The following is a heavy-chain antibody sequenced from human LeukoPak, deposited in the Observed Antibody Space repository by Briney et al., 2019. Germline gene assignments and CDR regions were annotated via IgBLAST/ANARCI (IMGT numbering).Heavy chain of an antibody. CDR2: INPNSGDT. D-gene: IGHD6-19*01. V-gene: IGHV1-2*02. CDR3: ARDLGISGWYAPPLGYFDY. Sequence: ASVKVSCKASGYTFTGYYIHWVRQAPGQGLEWMGWINPNSGDTSYAQKFQGRVTMTRDTSISTTYMELSRLRSDDTAVYYCARDLGISGWYAPPLGYFDYWGQGTLVTVSS. J-gene: IGHJ4*02. CDR1: GYTFTGYY.